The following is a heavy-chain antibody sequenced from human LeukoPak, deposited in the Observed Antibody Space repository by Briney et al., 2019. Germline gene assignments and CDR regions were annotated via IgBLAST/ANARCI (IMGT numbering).Heavy chain of an antibody. J-gene: IGHJ5*02. V-gene: IGHV4-59*01. CDR3: ARGGTTVTPGLLWFDP. CDR1: GGSINTYF. CDR2: IYYSGST. Sequence: SETLSLTCTISGGSINTYFWSWIRQPPGKGLEWIGYIYYSGSTNYNPSLKSRVTISVDTSKNQFSLKLSSVTAADTAVYYCARGGTTVTPGLLWFDPWGQGTLVTVPS. D-gene: IGHD4-17*01.